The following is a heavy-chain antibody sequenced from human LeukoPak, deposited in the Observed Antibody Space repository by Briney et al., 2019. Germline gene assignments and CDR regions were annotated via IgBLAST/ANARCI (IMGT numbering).Heavy chain of an antibody. CDR2: IRTYNADT. Sequence: ASVKVSCKASGYTFASYGIAWVRQAPGQGLEWMGWIRTYNADTYYAQRVQGRVTMTTDTSTSTVYMELRSLRSDDTAVYFCARARGPASNFDYWGQGTLVTVSS. CDR1: GYTFASYG. CDR3: ARARGPASNFDY. D-gene: IGHD3-10*01. J-gene: IGHJ4*02. V-gene: IGHV1-18*01.